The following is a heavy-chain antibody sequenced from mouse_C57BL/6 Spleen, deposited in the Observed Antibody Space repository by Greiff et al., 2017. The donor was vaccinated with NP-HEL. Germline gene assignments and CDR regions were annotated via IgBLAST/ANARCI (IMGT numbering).Heavy chain of an antibody. CDR1: GYTFTDYE. Sequence: VKLMESGAELVRPGASVTLSCKASGYTFTDYEMHWVKQTPVHGLEWIGAIDPETGGTAYNQKFKGKAILTADKSSSTAYMELRSLTSEDSAVYYCTRSTTVVASDVWGTGTTVTVSS. CDR3: TRSTTVVASDV. V-gene: IGHV1-15*01. J-gene: IGHJ1*03. CDR2: IDPETGGT. D-gene: IGHD1-1*01.